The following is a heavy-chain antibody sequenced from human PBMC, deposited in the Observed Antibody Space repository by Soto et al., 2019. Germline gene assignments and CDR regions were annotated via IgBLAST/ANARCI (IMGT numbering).Heavy chain of an antibody. CDR3: ATDSATAYFGMDV. CDR2: VNDSGST. D-gene: IGHD1-26*01. CDR1: GGSFTGNY. Sequence: ASETLSLTCAVYGGSFTGNYRGWIRQPPGKGLEWIGEVNDSGSTNFNPSLKNRVTISVDTSKKQFTLKLTSVTAADTAVYYCATDSATAYFGMDVWGHGTTVTVSS. V-gene: IGHV4-34*01. J-gene: IGHJ6*02.